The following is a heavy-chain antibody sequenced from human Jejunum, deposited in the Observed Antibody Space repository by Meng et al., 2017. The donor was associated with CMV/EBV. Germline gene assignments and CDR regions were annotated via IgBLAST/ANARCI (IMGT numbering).Heavy chain of an antibody. CDR3: ASTGPWNGHYFCY. V-gene: IGHV3-7*01. CDR1: GFTCRNHG. CDR2: TNEEGKDK. D-gene: IGHD3-3*01. Sequence: SGFTCRNHGMHWVRQAAGKGLEWVAKTNEEGKDKYDVDSVKGRFTISRDNAKNSVYLQMNSLRAEDTAVYYCASTGPWNGHYFCYWGQGTLVTVSS. J-gene: IGHJ4*02.